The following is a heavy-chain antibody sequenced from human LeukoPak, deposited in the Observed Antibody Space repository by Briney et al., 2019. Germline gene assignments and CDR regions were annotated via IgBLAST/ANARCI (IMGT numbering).Heavy chain of an antibody. CDR1: GGSISSYY. V-gene: IGHV4-59*06. CDR2: IYYSGST. CDR3: ASLLRFSGGPDY. D-gene: IGHD3-3*01. J-gene: IGHJ4*02. Sequence: SETLSLTCTVSGGSISSYYWSWIRQHPGKGLEWIGYIYYSGSTYYNPSLKSRVTISVDTSKNQFSLKLSPVTAADTAVYYCASLLRFSGGPDYWGQGTLVTVSS.